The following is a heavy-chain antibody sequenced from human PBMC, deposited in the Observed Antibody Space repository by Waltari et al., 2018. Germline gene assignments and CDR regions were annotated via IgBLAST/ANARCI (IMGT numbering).Heavy chain of an antibody. CDR1: GFTFSSYG. CDR3: AKALYYYGSGSYYGAYDAFDI. D-gene: IGHD3-10*01. J-gene: IGHJ3*02. CDR2: IWYDGSNK. V-gene: IGHV3-30*18. Sequence: QVQLVESGGGVVQPGRSLRLSCAASGFTFSSYGMHWVRQAPGKGLAWVAVIWYDGSNKYYADSVKGRFTISRDNSKNTLYLQMNSLRAEDTAMYYCAKALYYYGSGSYYGAYDAFDIWGQGTMVTVSS.